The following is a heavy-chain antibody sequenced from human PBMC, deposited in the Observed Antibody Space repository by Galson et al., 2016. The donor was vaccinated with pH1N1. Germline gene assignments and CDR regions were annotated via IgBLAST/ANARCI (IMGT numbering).Heavy chain of an antibody. V-gene: IGHV1-69*06. CDR1: GGTFSNYA. Sequence: SVKVSCKASGGTFSNYAISWVRQAPGQGLEWMGGIIPMYGRTDYAQKFQGTVTITADKSTSTAYMELSRVRLEDTAVYYCARTENVYDILTGSGSYYGMDVWGQGTAVTVSS. CDR3: ARTENVYDILTGSGSYYGMDV. J-gene: IGHJ6*02. D-gene: IGHD3-9*01. CDR2: IIPMYGRT.